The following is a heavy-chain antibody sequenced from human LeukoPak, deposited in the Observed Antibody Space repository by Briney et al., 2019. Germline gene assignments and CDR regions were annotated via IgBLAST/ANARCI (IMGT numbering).Heavy chain of an antibody. CDR3: AGGSGWLSIYYYYYMDV. J-gene: IGHJ6*03. V-gene: IGHV4-4*09. CDR2: IYTSGST. D-gene: IGHD6-19*01. CDR1: GFTFSNSA. Sequence: GSLRLSCAASGFTFSNSAMSWIRQPPGKGLEWIGYIYTSGSTNYNPSLKSRVTISVDTSKNQFSLKLSSVTAADTAVYYCAGGSGWLSIYYYYYMDVWGKGTTVTVSS.